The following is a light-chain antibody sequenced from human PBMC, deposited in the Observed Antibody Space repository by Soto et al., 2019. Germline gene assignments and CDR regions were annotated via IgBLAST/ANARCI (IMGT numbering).Light chain of an antibody. J-gene: IGLJ2*01. CDR2: SNN. CDR3: AAWDDSLTGV. CDR1: SSNIGSNT. V-gene: IGLV1-44*01. Sequence: QSVLTQPPSASGTPGQRVTISCSGSSSNIGSNTVNWYQQLPGTAPKLLIYSNNQRPSGVPDRFSGSKYGTSASLAIRGLQSEDEADYYCAAWDDSLTGVFGGGTKLTVL.